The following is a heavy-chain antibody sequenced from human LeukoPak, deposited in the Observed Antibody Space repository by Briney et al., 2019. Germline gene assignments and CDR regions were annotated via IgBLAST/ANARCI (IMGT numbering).Heavy chain of an antibody. D-gene: IGHD3-22*01. CDR3: AKDRYYYDSSGYPTFDY. V-gene: IGHV3-30*02. J-gene: IGHJ4*02. CDR2: IRYDGSNK. Sequence: GGSLRLSCAASGFTFSSYGMHWVRQAPGKGLEWVAFIRYDGSNKYYADSVKGRFTISRDNSKNTLYLQMNSLRAEDTAVYYCAKDRYYYDSSGYPTFDYWGQGTLVTVSS. CDR1: GFTFSSYG.